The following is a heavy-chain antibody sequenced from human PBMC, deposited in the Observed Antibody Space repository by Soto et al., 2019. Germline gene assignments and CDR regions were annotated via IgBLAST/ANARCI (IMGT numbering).Heavy chain of an antibody. V-gene: IGHV4-4*07. D-gene: IGHD1-7*01. CDR2: IYTSGST. Sequence: SETLSLTCTVSGGSISSYYWSWIRQPAGKGLEWIGRIYTSGSTNYNPSLKSRVTMSVDTSKNQFSLKLSSVTAADTAVYYCARLKTTNPYYYGMDVWGQVTTVTVS. J-gene: IGHJ6*02. CDR1: GGSISSYY. CDR3: ARLKTTNPYYYGMDV.